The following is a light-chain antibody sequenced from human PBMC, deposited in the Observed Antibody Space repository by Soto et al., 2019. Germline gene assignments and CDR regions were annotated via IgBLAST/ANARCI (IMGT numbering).Light chain of an antibody. Sequence: EIVVTQSPATLSVSPGERATLSCRASQSVGNNFAWYQQKPGQAPRLLIFATSTRATGVPARFSGNGSGTEFTLTISSLQSEDFGVYYCQQYGDWPLTFGGGAKVEIE. CDR2: ATS. V-gene: IGKV3-15*01. CDR3: QQYGDWPLT. J-gene: IGKJ4*01. CDR1: QSVGNN.